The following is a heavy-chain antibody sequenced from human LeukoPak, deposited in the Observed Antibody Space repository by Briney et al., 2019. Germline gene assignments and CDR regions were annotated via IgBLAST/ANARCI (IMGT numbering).Heavy chain of an antibody. D-gene: IGHD3-22*01. Sequence: TSETLSLTCAVYGGSFSGYYWSWIRQPAGKGLEWIGRIYTSGSTNYNPSLKSRVTMSVDTSKNQFSLKLSSVTAADTAVYYCARLTYYYDSSGYYYFDYWGQGTLVTVSS. CDR3: ARLTYYYDSSGYYYFDY. J-gene: IGHJ4*02. CDR1: GGSFSGYY. CDR2: IYTSGST. V-gene: IGHV4-59*10.